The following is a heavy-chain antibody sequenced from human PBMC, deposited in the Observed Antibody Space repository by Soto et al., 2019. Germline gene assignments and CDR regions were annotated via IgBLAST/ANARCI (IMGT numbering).Heavy chain of an antibody. Sequence: GGSLRLSCAASGFTFSSYSMNWVRQAPGKGLEWVSYISSSSTIYYADSVKGRFTVSRDNAKNSLYLQMNSLRAEDTAVYYCASQSSEWLLFASWGQGTLVTVS. CDR3: ASQSSEWLLFAS. CDR2: ISSSSTI. V-gene: IGHV3-48*01. D-gene: IGHD5-12*01. J-gene: IGHJ4*02. CDR1: GFTFSSYS.